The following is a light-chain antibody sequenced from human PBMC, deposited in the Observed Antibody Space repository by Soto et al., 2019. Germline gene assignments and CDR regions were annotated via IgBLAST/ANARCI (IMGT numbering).Light chain of an antibody. CDR1: QGISSR. Sequence: DIQLTQSPSFLSASVGDRVTITCRASQGISSRLAWYQQNPGKAPKLLIYAASTLQSGVPSRFSGSGSGTEFTLTISSLQPEDFATYYCQQYGRSPFTFGPGTKVDIK. V-gene: IGKV1-9*01. CDR2: AAS. J-gene: IGKJ3*01. CDR3: QQYGRSPFT.